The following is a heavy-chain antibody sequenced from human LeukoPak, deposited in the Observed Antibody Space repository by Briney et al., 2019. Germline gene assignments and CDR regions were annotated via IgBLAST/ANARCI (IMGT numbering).Heavy chain of an antibody. CDR3: VRQYSGYESLYFDS. Sequence: GASVKVSCKASGYTFSSYTLSWLRQAPGQGLEWMGWINTNTGTPTYAQGFTGRFVFSLDSSVSTAYLQISSLKAEDIAVYYCVRQYSGYESLYFDSWGQGTRVTVSS. V-gene: IGHV7-4-1*02. J-gene: IGHJ4*02. CDR1: GYTFSSYT. CDR2: INTNTGTP. D-gene: IGHD5-12*01.